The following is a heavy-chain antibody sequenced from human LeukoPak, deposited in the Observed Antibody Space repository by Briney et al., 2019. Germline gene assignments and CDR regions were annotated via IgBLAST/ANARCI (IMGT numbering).Heavy chain of an antibody. V-gene: IGHV3-30*19. CDR2: ISYDGSNK. Sequence: PGTSLTLSCTASGFSLSNYGMHWVRQAPGKGLEWVAVISYDGSNKYYADSVKGRFTISRDNSKNTLHLQMNSLRAEDTAVYYCARDPRSGSSPFDYWGQGTLVTVSS. CDR1: GFSLSNYG. D-gene: IGHD1-26*01. J-gene: IGHJ4*02. CDR3: ARDPRSGSSPFDY.